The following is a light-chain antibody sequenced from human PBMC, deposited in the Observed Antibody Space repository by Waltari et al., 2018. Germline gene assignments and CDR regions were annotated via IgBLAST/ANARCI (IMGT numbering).Light chain of an antibody. CDR1: QSIGSS. Sequence: EIVLTQSPCTLSLSPVERATLSCRASQSIGSSLAWYQQRPGQAPRLLIYGAFIRATGVADRFSGSGSGTDFSLTISRLEPEDFAVYYCQHYLRLPVAFGLGTMVEIK. CDR2: GAF. V-gene: IGKV3-20*01. J-gene: IGKJ1*01. CDR3: QHYLRLPVA.